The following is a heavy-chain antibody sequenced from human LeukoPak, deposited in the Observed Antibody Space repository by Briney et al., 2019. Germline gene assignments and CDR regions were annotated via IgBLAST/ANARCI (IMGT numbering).Heavy chain of an antibody. CDR3: ARAVIVVVSEEGDWFDP. CDR1: GGSISSSNW. D-gene: IGHD2-21*01. V-gene: IGHV4-4*02. Sequence: PSGTLSLTCAVSGGSISSSNWWSWVRQPPGKGLEWIGYIYYSGSTYYNPSLKSRVTISVDTSKNQFSLKLSSVTAADTAVYYCARAVIVVVSEEGDWFDPWGQGTLVTVSS. CDR2: IYYSGST. J-gene: IGHJ5*02.